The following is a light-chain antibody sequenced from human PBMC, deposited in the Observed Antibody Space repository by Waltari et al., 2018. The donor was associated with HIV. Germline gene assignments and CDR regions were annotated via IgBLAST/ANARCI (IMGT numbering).Light chain of an antibody. J-gene: IGKJ2*01. CDR1: QSVSSTY. V-gene: IGKV3-20*01. CDR3: QQYGSSPYT. Sequence: IVLTHSPGTLSLSPGARATLSCRPSQSVSSTYLAWYQQRPGQAPKLLIYGASRRATGVPDRFSGSGSGTDFALAISRLEPEDFAVYYCQQYGSSPYTFGQGTKLQIK. CDR2: GAS.